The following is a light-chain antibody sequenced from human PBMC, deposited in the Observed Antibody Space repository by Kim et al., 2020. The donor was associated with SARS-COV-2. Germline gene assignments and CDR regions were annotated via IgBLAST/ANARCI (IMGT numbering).Light chain of an antibody. Sequence: EIVLTQSPGTLSLSPGESATLSCRASQSFSSSYLAWYQQKPGQAPRLLIYGASNSATGIPDRFSGSGSGTDFTLTISRLEPEDFAVYYCQQYGSSFGQGTRLEIK. CDR3: QQYGSS. V-gene: IGKV3-20*01. J-gene: IGKJ5*01. CDR1: QSFSSSY. CDR2: GAS.